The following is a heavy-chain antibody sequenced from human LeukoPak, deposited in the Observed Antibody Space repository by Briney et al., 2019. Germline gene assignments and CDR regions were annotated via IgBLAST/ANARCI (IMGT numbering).Heavy chain of an antibody. J-gene: IGHJ4*02. CDR3: ARSGLNRFDY. CDR1: GFTFSSFA. V-gene: IGHV3-23*01. CDR2: FSGSGGST. D-gene: IGHD2-15*01. Sequence: GGSLSLFCAASGFTFSSFAMSWVRQAPGKGLEWVSTFSGSGGSTYYADSVKGRFSISRDNSKNTLYLQMNSLRAEDTAAYYCARSGLNRFDYWGQGTLVTVSS.